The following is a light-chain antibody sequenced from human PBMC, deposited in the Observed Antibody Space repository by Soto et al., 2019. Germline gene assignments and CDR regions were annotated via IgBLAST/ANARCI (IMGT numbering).Light chain of an antibody. J-gene: IGLJ1*01. CDR1: SSDVGGYNY. Sequence: QSALTQPACVSGSPGQSSTISYTGTSSDVGGYNYVSWYQQHPGKAPKLMIYDVSNRPSGVSNRFSGSKSGNTASLTISGLQAEDEADYYCSSYTSSSTVFGTGTKLTVL. CDR2: DVS. V-gene: IGLV2-14*01. CDR3: SSYTSSSTV.